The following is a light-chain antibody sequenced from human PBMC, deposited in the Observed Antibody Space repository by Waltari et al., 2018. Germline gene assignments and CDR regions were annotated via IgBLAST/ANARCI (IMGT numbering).Light chain of an antibody. CDR3: QQYNSYPRT. CDR1: QSISSW. J-gene: IGKJ1*01. V-gene: IGKV1-5*03. Sequence: DIQMTQSPSTLSASVGDRVTITCRASQSISSWLAWYQQIPGKAPKLLIYKASSLKNGVPSRFSGSGSGTDFTLTISSLQPDDFATYYCQQYNSYPRTFGRGTRVEIK. CDR2: KAS.